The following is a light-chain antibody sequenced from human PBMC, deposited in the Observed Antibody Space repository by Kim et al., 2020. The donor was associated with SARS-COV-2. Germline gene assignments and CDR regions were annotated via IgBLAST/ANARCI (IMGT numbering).Light chain of an antibody. V-gene: IGLV2-8*01. J-gene: IGLJ3*02. CDR2: EVS. CDR3: SSYTDSNTLM. Sequence: GQSVTPTCTGTFSDIGRYDYVSWYQIHPGRAPKLIIYEVSRRPSGVPDRFSGSKSGNTASLTVSGLRAEDEAVYYCSSYTDSNTLMFGGGTQLTVL. CDR1: FSDIGRYDY.